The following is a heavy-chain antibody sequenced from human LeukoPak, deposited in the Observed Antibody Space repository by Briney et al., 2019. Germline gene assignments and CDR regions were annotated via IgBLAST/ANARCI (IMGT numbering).Heavy chain of an antibody. CDR1: GFTFSSYS. J-gene: IGHJ4*02. D-gene: IGHD6-6*01. CDR2: ISSSSSYI. Sequence: GGSLRLSCAASGFTFSSYSMNWVRQAPGKGLEWVSSISSSSSYIYYADSVKGRFTISRDNAKNSLYLQMNSLRAEDTAVYYCARGSPGSSSFFDYWGQGTLVTVSS. CDR3: ARGSPGSSSFFDY. V-gene: IGHV3-21*01.